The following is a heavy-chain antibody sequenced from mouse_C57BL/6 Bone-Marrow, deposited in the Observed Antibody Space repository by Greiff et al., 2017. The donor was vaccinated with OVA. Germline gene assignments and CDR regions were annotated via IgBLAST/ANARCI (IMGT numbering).Heavy chain of an antibody. CDR3: ARGGFLAY. V-gene: IGHV1-81*01. D-gene: IGHD3-1*01. J-gene: IGHJ3*01. CDR2: IYPISGNT. CDR1: FYTFTIYF. Sequence: SFNLSFTSSFYTFTIYFISWVNQRTLHVLELIGEIYPISGNTYYNEKFKGKATLTADKSSSTAYMELRSLTSEDSAVYFCARGGFLAYWGQGTLVTVSA.